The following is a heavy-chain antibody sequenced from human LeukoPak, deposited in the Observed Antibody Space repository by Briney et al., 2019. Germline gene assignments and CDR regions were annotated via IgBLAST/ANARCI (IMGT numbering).Heavy chain of an antibody. CDR3: ARGSQLRFLSPRGFDY. Sequence: ASVKVSCKASGYTFTGYYMHWVRQATGQGLEWMGWMNPNSGNTGYAQKFQGRVTMTRNTSISTAYMELSSLRSEDTAVYYCARGSQLRFLSPRGFDYWGQGTLVTVSS. CDR1: GYTFTGYY. D-gene: IGHD3-3*01. J-gene: IGHJ4*02. CDR2: MNPNSGNT. V-gene: IGHV1-8*02.